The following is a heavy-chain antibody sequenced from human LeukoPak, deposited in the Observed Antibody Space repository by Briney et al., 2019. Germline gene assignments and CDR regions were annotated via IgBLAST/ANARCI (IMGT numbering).Heavy chain of an antibody. CDR1: GFTFSSYA. Sequence: GGSLRLSCAASGFTFSSYAMHWVRQAPGKGLEWVAVISYDGSNKYYADSVKGRFTISRDNSKNTLYLQMNSLRPEDTAVYYCVKDPGLGGERDYWGQGTLVTVSS. CDR2: ISYDGSNK. J-gene: IGHJ4*02. D-gene: IGHD4-23*01. CDR3: VKDPGLGGERDY. V-gene: IGHV3-30*04.